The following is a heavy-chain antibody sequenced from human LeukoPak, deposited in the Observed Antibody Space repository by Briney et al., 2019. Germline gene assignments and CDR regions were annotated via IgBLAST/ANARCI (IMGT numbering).Heavy chain of an antibody. J-gene: IGHJ4*02. V-gene: IGHV4-39*01. CDR1: GGSISSSSYY. D-gene: IGHD6-19*01. CDR3: ARPKIGYSSGRIFDY. Sequence: SETLSLTCTVSGGSISSSSYYWGWIRQPPGKGLEWIGSIYYSGSTYYNPSLKSRVTISVDTSKNQFSLKLSSVTAADTAVYYCARPKIGYSSGRIFDYWGQGTLVTVSS. CDR2: IYYSGST.